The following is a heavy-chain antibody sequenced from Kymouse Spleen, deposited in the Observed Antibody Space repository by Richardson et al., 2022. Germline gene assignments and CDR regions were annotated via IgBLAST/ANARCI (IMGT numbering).Heavy chain of an antibody. V-gene: IGHV4-34*01. Sequence: QVQLQQWGAGLLKPSETLSLTCAVYGGSFSGYYWSWIRQPPGKGLEWIGEINHSGSTNYNPSLKSRVTISVDTSKNQFSLKLSSVTAADTAVYYCARVGITMVRGVIINNWFDPWGQGTLVTVSS. CDR1: GGSFSGYY. D-gene: IGHD3-10*01. J-gene: IGHJ5*02. CDR2: INHSGST. CDR3: ARVGITMVRGVIINNWFDP.